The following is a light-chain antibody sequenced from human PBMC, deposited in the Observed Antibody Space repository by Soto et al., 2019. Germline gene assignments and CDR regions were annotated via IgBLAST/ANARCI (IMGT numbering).Light chain of an antibody. CDR2: DVS. J-gene: IGLJ1*01. Sequence: QSALTQPASVSGSPGQSITISCTGTSSDVGGYNYVSWYQQHPGKAPKLMIYDVSNRPSGVSNRFSGSKSGNTASLTISGLQAEDEADYYCSSYTSSSTFFGTGTKVTGL. CDR1: SSDVGGYNY. V-gene: IGLV2-14*01. CDR3: SSYTSSSTF.